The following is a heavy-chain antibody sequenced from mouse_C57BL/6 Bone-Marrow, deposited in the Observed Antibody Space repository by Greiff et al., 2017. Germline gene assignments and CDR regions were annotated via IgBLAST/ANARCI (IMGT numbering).Heavy chain of an antibody. J-gene: IGHJ4*01. Sequence: QVQLKQPGAELVKPGTSVKLSCKASGYTFTSYWMHWVKQRPGRGLEWIGRIDPNSGGTKYNEQFKSKATLTVDKPSSTAYMQLSSLTSEDSAVXYCARRTVRREYAMDYWGQGTSVTVSS. CDR3: ARRTVRREYAMDY. D-gene: IGHD2-14*01. V-gene: IGHV1-72*01. CDR1: GYTFTSYW. CDR2: IDPNSGGT.